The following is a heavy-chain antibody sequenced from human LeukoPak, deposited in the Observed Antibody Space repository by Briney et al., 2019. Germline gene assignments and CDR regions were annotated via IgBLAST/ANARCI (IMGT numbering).Heavy chain of an antibody. CDR1: GFTFSDYY. J-gene: IGHJ6*03. CDR3: ARAYYDSSGPSLYYYYYMDV. V-gene: IGHV3-11*04. Sequence: RGGSLRLSCAASGFTFSDYYMSWIRQAPGKGLEWVSYISSSGSTIYYADSVKGRFTISRDNAKNSLCLQMNSLRAEDTAVYYCARAYYDSSGPSLYYYYYMDVWGKGNTVTVSS. D-gene: IGHD3-22*01. CDR2: ISSSGSTI.